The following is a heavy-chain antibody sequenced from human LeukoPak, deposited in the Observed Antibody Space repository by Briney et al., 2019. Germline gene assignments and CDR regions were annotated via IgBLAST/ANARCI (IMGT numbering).Heavy chain of an antibody. CDR3: AKVGWGYCSSTSCYNDV. CDR2: ISGSGGST. D-gene: IGHD2-2*02. Sequence: GGSLRLSCAASGFTFSSYAMSWVRQAQGKGLEWVSAISGSGGSTYYADSVKGRFTISRDNSKNTLYLQMNSLRAEDTAVYYCAKVGWGYCSSTSCYNDVWGKGTTVTVSS. CDR1: GFTFSSYA. J-gene: IGHJ6*04. V-gene: IGHV3-23*01.